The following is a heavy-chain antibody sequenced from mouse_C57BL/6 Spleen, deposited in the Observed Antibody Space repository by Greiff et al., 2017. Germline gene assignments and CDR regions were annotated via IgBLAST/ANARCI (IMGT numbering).Heavy chain of an antibody. CDR2: IWSGGST. CDR1: GFSLTSYG. D-gene: IGHD3-2*02. V-gene: IGHV2-2*01. J-gene: IGHJ4*01. CDR3: ATRQLRLQAMDY. Sequence: QVQLQQSGPGLVQPSQSLSITCTVSGFSLTSYGVHWVRQSPGKGLEWLRVIWSGGSTDYNAAFISRLSISKDNSKSQVFFKMNSLQADDTAIYYCATRQLRLQAMDYWGQGTSVTVSS.